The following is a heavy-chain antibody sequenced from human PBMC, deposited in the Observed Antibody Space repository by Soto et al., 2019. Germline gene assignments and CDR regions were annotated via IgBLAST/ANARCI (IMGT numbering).Heavy chain of an antibody. Sequence: ASLKVSCKASGYTFTGYYMHWVRQAPGQGLEWMGWINPNSGGTNYAQKFQGRVTMTRDTSISTAYMELSRLRSDDTAVYYCARDRRNMVRGVKVCNWFDPWGKGTLVTVSS. CDR3: ARDRRNMVRGVKVCNWFDP. J-gene: IGHJ5*02. D-gene: IGHD3-10*01. CDR1: GYTFTGYY. CDR2: INPNSGGT. V-gene: IGHV1-2*02.